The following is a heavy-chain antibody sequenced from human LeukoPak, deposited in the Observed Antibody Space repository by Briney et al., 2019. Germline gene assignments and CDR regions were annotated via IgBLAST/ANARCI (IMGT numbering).Heavy chain of an antibody. D-gene: IGHD3-22*01. Sequence: QSGGSLRLSCSASELTFSTYSMNWVRQAPGKGLEWVSYISSSSSTIYYAGSVKGRFTISRDNAKNSLYLQMNSLRAEDTAVYYCARGSYDSSGYYSGAGARADYWGQGTLVTVSS. CDR3: ARGSYDSSGYYSGAGARADY. V-gene: IGHV3-48*01. CDR2: ISSSSSTI. J-gene: IGHJ4*02. CDR1: ELTFSTYS.